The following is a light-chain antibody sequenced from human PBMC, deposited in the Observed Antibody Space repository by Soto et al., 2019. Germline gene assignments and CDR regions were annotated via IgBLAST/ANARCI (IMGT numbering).Light chain of an antibody. CDR3: QQFGSSIPHT. Sequence: EIVMTQSPGTLSLSPGERATISCRASQVIGSRYLAWYHQKSGQAPRLLIYGASSRATGIPDRFSGSGSGTDFTLTISRLEPEDFGVYYCQQFGSSIPHTFGQATKLAIK. CDR1: QVIGSRY. V-gene: IGKV3-20*01. J-gene: IGKJ2*01. CDR2: GAS.